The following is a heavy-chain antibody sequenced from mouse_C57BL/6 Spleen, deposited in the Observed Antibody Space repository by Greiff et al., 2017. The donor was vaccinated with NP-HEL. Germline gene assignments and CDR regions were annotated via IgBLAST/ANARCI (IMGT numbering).Heavy chain of an antibody. CDR1: GFTFSSYA. CDR2: ISDGGSYT. Sequence: EVHLVESGGGLVKPGGSLKLSCAASGFTFSSYAMSWVRQTPEKRLEWVATISDGGSYTYYPDNVKGRFTISRDNAKNNLYLQMSHLKSEDTAVYYCARDFFDYWGQGTTLTVAS. J-gene: IGHJ2*01. CDR3: ARDFFDY. V-gene: IGHV5-4*01.